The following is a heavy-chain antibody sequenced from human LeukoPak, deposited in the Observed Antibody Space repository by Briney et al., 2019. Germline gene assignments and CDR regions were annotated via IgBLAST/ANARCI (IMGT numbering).Heavy chain of an antibody. V-gene: IGHV3-21*01. CDR3: ARDGITMRILEY. CDR2: ISRSSNYI. Sequence: SGGSLRLSCAASGFSFSSYTMNWIRQAPGKGLEWVSCISRSSNYIYYADSVKGRFTISRDNAKNSLYLQMDSLRAEDTAVYYCARDGITMRILEYWGQGTLVTVSS. D-gene: IGHD3-10*01. CDR1: GFSFSSYT. J-gene: IGHJ4*02.